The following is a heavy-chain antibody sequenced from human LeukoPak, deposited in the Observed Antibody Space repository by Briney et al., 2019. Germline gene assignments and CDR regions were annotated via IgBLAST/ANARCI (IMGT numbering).Heavy chain of an antibody. CDR3: VRDSGLGSDAFDK. CDR1: GDFVSSSTAT. CDR2: TYYRSHWFY. V-gene: IGHV6-1*01. J-gene: IGHJ3*02. D-gene: IGHD3-10*01. Sequence: SQTLSLTCAVSGDFVSSSTATWNWLRQSPSRGLEWLGRTYYRSHWFYEYAVSLKSRIIIIPDTSKNQFSLQLHSVTPEDTAMYYCVRDSGLGSDAFDKWGQGTMVTVSS.